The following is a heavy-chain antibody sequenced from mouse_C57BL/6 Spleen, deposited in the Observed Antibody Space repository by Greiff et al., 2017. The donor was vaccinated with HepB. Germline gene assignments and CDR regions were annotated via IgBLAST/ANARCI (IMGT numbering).Heavy chain of an antibody. CDR2: ISSGSSTI. D-gene: IGHD5-5*01. Sequence: EVQLVESGGGLVKPGGSLKLSCAASGFTFSDYGMHWVRQAPEKGLEWVAYISSGSSTIYYADTVKGRFTISRDNAKNTLFLQMTSLRSEDTAMYYCARENGLPFAYWGQGTLVTVSA. V-gene: IGHV5-17*01. CDR1: GFTFSDYG. J-gene: IGHJ3*01. CDR3: ARENGLPFAY.